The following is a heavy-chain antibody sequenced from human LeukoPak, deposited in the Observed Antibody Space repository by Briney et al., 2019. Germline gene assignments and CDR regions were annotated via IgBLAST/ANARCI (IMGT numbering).Heavy chain of an antibody. Sequence: PGGSLRLSCVISGFNLDDYAMHWVRQAPGKGLEWVSGVSYNSGNMGYADSVKGRFTISRDNTRNSVYLQMNSLRAEDTAVYYCAKGPLRVLRFLEWLVEEIDYWGQGTLVTVSS. D-gene: IGHD3-3*01. CDR2: VSYNSGNM. J-gene: IGHJ4*02. CDR1: GFNLDDYA. CDR3: AKGPLRVLRFLEWLVEEIDY. V-gene: IGHV3-9*01.